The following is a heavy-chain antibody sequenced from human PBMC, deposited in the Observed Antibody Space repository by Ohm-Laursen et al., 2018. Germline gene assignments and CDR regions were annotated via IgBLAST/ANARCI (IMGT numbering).Heavy chain of an antibody. CDR3: ARSGYSGSYVLTHYYGMDV. V-gene: IGHV3-21*01. Sequence: GSLRLSCAASGFTFSSYSMNWVRQAPGKGLEWVSSISSSSSYIYYADSVKGRFTISRDNAKNSLYLQMNSLRAEDTAVYYCARSGYSGSYVLTHYYGMDVWGQGTTVTVSS. D-gene: IGHD1-26*01. CDR2: ISSSSSYI. CDR1: GFTFSSYS. J-gene: IGHJ6*02.